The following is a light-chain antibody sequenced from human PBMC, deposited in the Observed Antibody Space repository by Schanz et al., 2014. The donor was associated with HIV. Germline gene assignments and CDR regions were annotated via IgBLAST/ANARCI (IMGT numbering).Light chain of an antibody. J-gene: IGKJ5*01. CDR2: GAS. V-gene: IGKV3-15*01. Sequence: EVVMTQSPATLSVSPGERATLSCRASQSVGTILAWYQQKPGQAPRLLIYGASTRATGIPDRFSGSESGTEFTLTISSLQSEDFAVYYCQQYVSSLITFGQGTRLEIK. CDR1: QSVGTI. CDR3: QQYVSSLIT.